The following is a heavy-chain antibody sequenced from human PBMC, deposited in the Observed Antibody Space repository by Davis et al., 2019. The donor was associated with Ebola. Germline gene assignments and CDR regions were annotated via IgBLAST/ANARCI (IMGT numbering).Heavy chain of an antibody. V-gene: IGHV3-23*01. CDR1: GFTVRNTH. J-gene: IGHJ6*01. CDR2: ISGSGGST. CDR3: AKSLHQGPIGLPPGTLLQEHL. Sequence: GESLKISCDASGFTVRNTHMSWVRQAPGKGLEWVSAISGSGGSTYYADSVKGRFTISRDNSKNTLYLQMNSLRAEDTAVYYCAKSLHQGPIGLPPGTLLQEHLWG.